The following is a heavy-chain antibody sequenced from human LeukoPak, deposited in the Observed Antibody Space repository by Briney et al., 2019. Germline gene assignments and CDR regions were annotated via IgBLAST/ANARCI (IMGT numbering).Heavy chain of an antibody. Sequence: GGSERLSCAASGFTFSSYEMNWVRQAPGKGLEWVSSISSSSSYIYYADSVKGRFTISRDNAKNSLYLQMNSLRAEDTAVYYCARVSIGGYYSGAQSWFDPWGQGTLVTVSS. J-gene: IGHJ5*02. V-gene: IGHV3-21*01. CDR1: GFTFSSYE. D-gene: IGHD3-22*01. CDR3: ARVSIGGYYSGAQSWFDP. CDR2: ISSSSSYI.